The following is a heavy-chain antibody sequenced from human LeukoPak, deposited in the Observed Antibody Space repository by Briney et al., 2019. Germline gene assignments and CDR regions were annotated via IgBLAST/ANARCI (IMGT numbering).Heavy chain of an antibody. CDR2: IYFSGIT. CDR3: ARYGITIVRGGKYYFDS. Sequence: SETLSLTCTVSGGSISSFYWSWIRQPPGKGLEWIGYIYFSGITNYNPSLKSRVTISVDTSKNQFSLRLSSVTAADTAVYYCARYGITIVRGGKYYFDSWGQGTLVTVSS. CDR1: GGSISSFY. J-gene: IGHJ4*02. D-gene: IGHD3-10*01. V-gene: IGHV4-59*08.